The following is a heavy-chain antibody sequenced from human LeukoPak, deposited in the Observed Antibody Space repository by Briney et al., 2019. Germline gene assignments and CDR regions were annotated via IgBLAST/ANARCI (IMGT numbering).Heavy chain of an antibody. Sequence: GGSLRLSCAAPGFMFHDYAIHWVRQAPGKGLEWVSLISGDGGSTFYADSVKGRFTISRDNARNSLYLQINSLRAEDTAVYYCARDFWGFFDYWGQGTLVTVSS. V-gene: IGHV3-43*02. CDR2: ISGDGGST. D-gene: IGHD7-27*01. J-gene: IGHJ4*02. CDR1: GFMFHDYA. CDR3: ARDFWGFFDY.